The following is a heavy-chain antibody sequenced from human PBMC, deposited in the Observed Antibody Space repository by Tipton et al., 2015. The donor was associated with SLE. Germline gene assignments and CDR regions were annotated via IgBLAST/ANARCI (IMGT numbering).Heavy chain of an antibody. CDR3: ARATDFWSGYWYFDL. V-gene: IGHV4-61*03. D-gene: IGHD3-3*01. CDR1: GGSISSGGYY. Sequence: TLSLTCTVSGGSISSGGYYWSWIRQPPGKGLEWIGNIYSSGSTKYNPSLKSRVIISVDTSKNHFSLSLNSVTAADTAVYYCARATDFWSGYWYFDLWGRGTPVTVSS. CDR2: IYSSGST. J-gene: IGHJ2*01.